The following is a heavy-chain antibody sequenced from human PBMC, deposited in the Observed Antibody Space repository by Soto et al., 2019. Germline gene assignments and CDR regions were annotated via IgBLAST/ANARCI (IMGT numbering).Heavy chain of an antibody. CDR2: IGTAGDT. D-gene: IGHD3-22*01. J-gene: IGHJ2*01. Sequence: GGSLRLSCAASGFTFSSYDMHWVRQATGKGLEWVSAIGTAGDTYYPGSVKGRFTISRENAKNSLYLQMNSLRAEDTAVYYCARVTYYYDSSGYPWYFDLWGRGTLVTVSS. CDR3: ARVTYYYDSSGYPWYFDL. CDR1: GFTFSSYD. V-gene: IGHV3-13*01.